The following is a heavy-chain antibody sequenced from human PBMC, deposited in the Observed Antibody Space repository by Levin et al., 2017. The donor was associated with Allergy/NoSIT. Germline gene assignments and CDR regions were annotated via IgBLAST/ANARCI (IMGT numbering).Heavy chain of an antibody. CDR3: ARDLSRDGESLDY. J-gene: IGHJ4*02. Sequence: GGSLRLSCAASGFTFSSYWMSWVRQAPGKGLEWVANIKHDGSEKYYADSLKGRFTISRDNAKNALYLHLNSLRAEDTALYYCARDLSRDGESLDYWGQGTLVTVSS. V-gene: IGHV3-7*04. D-gene: IGHD3-10*01. CDR2: IKHDGSEK. CDR1: GFTFSSYW.